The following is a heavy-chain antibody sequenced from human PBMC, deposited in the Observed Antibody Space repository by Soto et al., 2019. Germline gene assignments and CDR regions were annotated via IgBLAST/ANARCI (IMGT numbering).Heavy chain of an antibody. CDR1: GFTFSSYA. J-gene: IGHJ4*02. V-gene: IGHV3-23*01. Sequence: GGSLRLSCAASGFTFSSYAMSWVRQAPGKGLEWVSAISGSSGGTYYADSVKGRLTIPRDNSKNTLYLQMNSLRAEDTAVYYCAKEILAVAPIDYWGQGTLVTVSS. CDR3: AKEILAVAPIDY. D-gene: IGHD6-19*01. CDR2: ISGSSGGT.